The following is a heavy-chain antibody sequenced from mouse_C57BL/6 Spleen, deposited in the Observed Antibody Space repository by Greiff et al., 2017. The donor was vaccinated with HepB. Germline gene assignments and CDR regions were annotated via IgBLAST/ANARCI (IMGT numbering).Heavy chain of an antibody. V-gene: IGHV3-6*01. D-gene: IGHD1-1*01. J-gene: IGHJ4*01. Sequence: DVKLVESGPGLVKPSQSLSLTCSVTGYSITSGYYWNWIRQFPGNKLEWMGYISYDGSNNYNPSLKNRISITRDTTKNQFFLKLNSGTTEDTATYDCEREGVDPNAREYWGQGTTVTVSS. CDR1: GYSITSGYY. CDR2: ISYDGSN. CDR3: EREGVDPNAREY.